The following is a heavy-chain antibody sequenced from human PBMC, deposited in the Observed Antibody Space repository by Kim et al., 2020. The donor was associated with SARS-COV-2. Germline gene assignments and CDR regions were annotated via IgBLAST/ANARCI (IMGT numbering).Heavy chain of an antibody. J-gene: IGHJ4*02. V-gene: IGHV4-34*01. D-gene: IGHD6-13*01. CDR3: AREGAAAGTSGGLDY. Sequence: PPLKSRVPISVDTAKDPFSLKLSSVTAADTAVYYCAREGAAAGTSGGLDYWGQGTLVTVSS.